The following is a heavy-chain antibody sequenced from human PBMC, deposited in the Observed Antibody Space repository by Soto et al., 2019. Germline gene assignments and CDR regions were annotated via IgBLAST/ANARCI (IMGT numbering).Heavy chain of an antibody. J-gene: IGHJ5*02. V-gene: IGHV1-46*01. CDR3: ARVDVPSYYCSGGSCYSGWFDP. CDR2: INPSGGST. CDR1: GYTFTSYY. Sequence: SVKVSFKESGYTFTSYYMHWVRQAPVQGLEWMGIINPSGGSTSYAQKFQGRVTMTRDTSTSTVYMELSSLRSEDTAVYYCARVDVPSYYCSGGSCYSGWFDPWGQGTLVTVSS. D-gene: IGHD2-15*01.